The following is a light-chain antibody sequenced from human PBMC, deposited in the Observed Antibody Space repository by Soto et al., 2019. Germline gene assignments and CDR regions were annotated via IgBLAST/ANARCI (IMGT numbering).Light chain of an antibody. CDR1: QSISNH. J-gene: IGKJ1*01. CDR3: QPRYSSQPT. Sequence: DSQMTQSPSSLSASVEDRVIITCRASQSISNHLNWYQQKPGKAPKLLIFAASSLQSGVPSRFSGSRSGPDFTPTTSSLQPEDFETYYCQPRYSSQPTSGQGTKVDIX. CDR2: AAS. V-gene: IGKV1-39*01.